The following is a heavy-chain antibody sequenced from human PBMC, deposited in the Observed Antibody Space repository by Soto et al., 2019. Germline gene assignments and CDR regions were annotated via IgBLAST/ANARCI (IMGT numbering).Heavy chain of an antibody. Sequence: EVQLVESGGDLVQPGGSLSLSCAASGFTFSGHWMHWVRQVPGKGLEWVSRINTDGGSSAYADYVQCRLAISRDNAKNTIYLQMSGLRAEDTAVSYGEREAGDCSRTSCYRRAFDPWGQGTTVTVSS. CDR3: EREAGDCSRTSCYRRAFDP. CDR1: GFTFSGHW. J-gene: IGHJ3*01. CDR2: INTDGGSS. V-gene: IGHV3-74*03. D-gene: IGHD2-2*01.